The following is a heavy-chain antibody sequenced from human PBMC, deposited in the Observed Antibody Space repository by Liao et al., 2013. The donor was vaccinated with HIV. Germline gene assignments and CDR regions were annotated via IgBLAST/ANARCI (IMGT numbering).Heavy chain of an antibody. CDR2: IDHSGSS. Sequence: QVQLRESGPGLVKPSETLSLTCSVSGGSIHPYYWSWIRQSPGKGLEWIGEIDHSGSSNYNPSLKSRVTISVDTSKNQFSLRLSSVTAADTAVYYCARGRGTSAFDIWGQGTMVTVSS. CDR1: GGSIHPYY. CDR3: ARGRGTSAFDI. J-gene: IGHJ3*02. V-gene: IGHV4-34*01. D-gene: IGHD1-1*01.